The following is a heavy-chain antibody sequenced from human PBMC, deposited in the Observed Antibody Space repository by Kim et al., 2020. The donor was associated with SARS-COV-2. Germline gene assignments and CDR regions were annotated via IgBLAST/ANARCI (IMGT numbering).Heavy chain of an antibody. V-gene: IGHV3-23*01. J-gene: IGHJ4*02. Sequence: GGSLRLSCAASGFTFSTYAMSWTRQAPGRGLEWVSTISAGGLGTHYADSVKGRFTISRDNSRSTLFLQMEYLRAEDTAVYYCEASDYWGQGALVTVSS. CDR1: GFTFSTYA. CDR3: EASDY. CDR2: ISAGGLGT.